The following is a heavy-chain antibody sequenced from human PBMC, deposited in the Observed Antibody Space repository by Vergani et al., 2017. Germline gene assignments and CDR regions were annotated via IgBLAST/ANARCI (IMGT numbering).Heavy chain of an antibody. J-gene: IGHJ5*01. V-gene: IGHV3-74*03. CDR3: VRTEYCTGIACNTRFDS. CDR2: IDEYGNRA. CDR1: GFSFNTHW. D-gene: IGHD2-8*02. Sequence: EVQLVESGGGSVQSGGSLRLSCVASGFSFNTHWMHWVRHVPGKGLMWVARIDEYGNRATYGDFETGRFTISRDNAKNTVFLQMNNLRADDAGVYYCVRTEYCTGIACNTRFDSWGQGALVTVSS.